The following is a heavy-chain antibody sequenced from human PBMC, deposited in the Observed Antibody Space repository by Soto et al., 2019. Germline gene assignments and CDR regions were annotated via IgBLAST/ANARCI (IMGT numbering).Heavy chain of an antibody. V-gene: IGHV4-61*01. J-gene: IGHJ6*02. CDR2: IYYSGST. D-gene: IGHD1-1*01. Sequence: SETLSLSCTVSGGSVSSGSYYGSWIQQPPGKGLEWIGYIYYSGSTNYNPSLKSRVTISVDTSKNQFSLKLSSVTAADTAVYYCARDTWSIYYYYGMDVWGQGTTVTVSS. CDR3: ARDTWSIYYYYGMDV. CDR1: GGSVSSGSYY.